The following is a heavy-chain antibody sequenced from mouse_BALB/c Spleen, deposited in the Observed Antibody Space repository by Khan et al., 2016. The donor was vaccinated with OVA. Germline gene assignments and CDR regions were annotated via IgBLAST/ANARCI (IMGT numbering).Heavy chain of an antibody. V-gene: IGHV3-2*02. J-gene: IGHJ4*01. CDR3: ARDGSRYNYAMDY. Sequence: VQLQQSGPGLVKPSQSLSLTCTVTGYSITSDYAWNWIRQFPGNKLEWMGHISSSGSTNYNPALKSRISITRDTSKNQFFLQLNSVTTEDTATYYCARDGSRYNYAMDYWGQGTSVTVSS. CDR2: ISSSGST. D-gene: IGHD2-3*01. CDR1: GYSITSDYA.